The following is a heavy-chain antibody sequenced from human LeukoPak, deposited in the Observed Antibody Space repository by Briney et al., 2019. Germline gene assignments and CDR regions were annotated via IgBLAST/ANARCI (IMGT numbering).Heavy chain of an antibody. V-gene: IGHV1-2*06. CDR3: ARPIPTRCSGGNCYSSYGMDV. CDR2: INSNSGGT. CDR1: GYTFTGYY. J-gene: IGHJ6*02. D-gene: IGHD2-15*01. Sequence: ASVKVSCKAYGYTFTGYYMNWVRQAPGQGLEWMGRINSNSGGTNYAQKFQGRVTMTRDTSISTAYMELSGLRSDDTAVYYCARPIPTRCSGGNCYSSYGMDVWGQGTTVTVSS.